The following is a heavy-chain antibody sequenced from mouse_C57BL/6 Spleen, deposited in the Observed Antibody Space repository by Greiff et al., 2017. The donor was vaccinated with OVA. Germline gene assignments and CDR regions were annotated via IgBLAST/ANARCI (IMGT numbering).Heavy chain of an antibody. D-gene: IGHD1-1*01. CDR3: ARSPSYYGSPWFAY. J-gene: IGHJ3*01. CDR2: IHPNSGST. Sequence: VQLQQPGAELVKPGASVKLSCKASGYTFTSYWMHWVKQRPGQGLEWIGMIHPNSGSTNYNEKFKSKATLTVDKSSSTAYMQLSSLTSEDSAVYYCARSPSYYGSPWFAYWGQGTLVTVSA. V-gene: IGHV1-64*01. CDR1: GYTFTSYW.